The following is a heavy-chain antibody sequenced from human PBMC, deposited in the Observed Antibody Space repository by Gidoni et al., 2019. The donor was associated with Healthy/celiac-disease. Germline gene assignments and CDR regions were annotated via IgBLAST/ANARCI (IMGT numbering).Heavy chain of an antibody. J-gene: IGHJ6*02. CDR1: GGSFSGYY. CDR3: ARGLYVPWWLRLNYYYGMDV. CDR2: INHSGST. Sequence: QVQLQQWGAGLLKPSETLSLTCAVYGGSFSGYYWSWIRQPPGKGLEWIGEINHSGSTNYNPSLKSRVTISVDTSKNQFSLKLSSVTAADTAVYYCARGLYVPWWLRLNYYYGMDVWGQGTTVTVSS. D-gene: IGHD5-12*01. V-gene: IGHV4-34*01.